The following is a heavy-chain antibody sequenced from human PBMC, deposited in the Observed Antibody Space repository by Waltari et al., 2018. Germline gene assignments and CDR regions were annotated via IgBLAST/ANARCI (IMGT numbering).Heavy chain of an antibody. CDR2: INHSGST. Sequence: QVQLQQWGAGLLNPSQPLSLTCAVYGGSFSGYSLSWIRQPPGKGLEWIGEINHSGSTNYNPSRKSRVTISVDTSKNQFSLKLSSVTAADTAVYYCARSKGQQLARGRLWYLDLWGRGTLVTVSS. J-gene: IGHJ2*01. V-gene: IGHV4-34*01. CDR1: GGSFSGYS. CDR3: ARSKGQQLARGRLWYLDL. D-gene: IGHD6-13*01.